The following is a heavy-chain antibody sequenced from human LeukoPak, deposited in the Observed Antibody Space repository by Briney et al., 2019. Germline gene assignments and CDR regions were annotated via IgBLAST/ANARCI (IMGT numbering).Heavy chain of an antibody. CDR3: ARVPSLGYCSGGSCYRFDH. CDR1: GYTFASYD. Sequence: ASVTVSCKASGYTFASYDINWVRQAPGQGLEWMGWMNPDSTNAGYAQKFQGRVTMTRDTSMSTAYMELSSLTSEDTAVYYCARVPSLGYCSGGSCYRFDHWGQGTLVAVSS. CDR2: MNPDSTNA. D-gene: IGHD2-15*01. J-gene: IGHJ4*02. V-gene: IGHV1-8*01.